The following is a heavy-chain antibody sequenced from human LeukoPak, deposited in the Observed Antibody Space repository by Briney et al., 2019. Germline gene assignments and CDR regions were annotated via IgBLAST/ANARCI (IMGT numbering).Heavy chain of an antibody. V-gene: IGHV4-34*01. CDR3: ARIVVVPAAMPVLYYYYYYMDV. CDR2: INHSGST. CDR1: GGSFSGYY. Sequence: SETLSLTCAVSGGSFSGYYWSWIRQPPGKGLEWIGEINHSGSTNYNPPIKRRVTISVDTSKNQFTLKLSSVTAADTAVYYCARIVVVPAAMPVLYYYYYYMDVWGKGTTVTVSS. J-gene: IGHJ6*03. D-gene: IGHD2-2*01.